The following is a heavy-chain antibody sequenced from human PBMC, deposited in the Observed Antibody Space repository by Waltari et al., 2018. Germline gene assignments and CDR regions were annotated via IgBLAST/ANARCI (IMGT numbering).Heavy chain of an antibody. Sequence: QLQLQESGPGLVKPSETLSLTCTVSGGSISSSNYYWGWIRQPPGKGLEWIGSIYYSGSTYYHPSLKRRVTISVDTSKNQFYLKLNSVTAADTAVHYCARSGYYDSSGYYWWFDPWGQGTLVTVSS. D-gene: IGHD3-22*01. CDR1: GGSISSSNYY. J-gene: IGHJ5*02. V-gene: IGHV4-39*01. CDR2: IYYSGST. CDR3: ARSGYYDSSGYYWWFDP.